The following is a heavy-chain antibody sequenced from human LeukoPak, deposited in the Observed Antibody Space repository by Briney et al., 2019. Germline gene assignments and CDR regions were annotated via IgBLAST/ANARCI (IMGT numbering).Heavy chain of an antibody. D-gene: IGHD5-12*01. J-gene: IGHJ3*02. CDR3: ARDLRGGYNAFDI. Sequence: GGSLRLSCAASGFTVSSNYMSWVRQAPGKGLEWVSVIYSGGSTYYADSVKGRFTISRDNSKNTLYLQMNSLRDEDTAVYYCARDLRGGYNAFDIWGQGTMVTVSS. CDR2: IYSGGST. V-gene: IGHV3-53*01. CDR1: GFTVSSNY.